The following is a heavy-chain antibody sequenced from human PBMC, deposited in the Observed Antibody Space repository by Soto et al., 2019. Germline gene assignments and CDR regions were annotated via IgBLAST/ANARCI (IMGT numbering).Heavy chain of an antibody. V-gene: IGHV1-69*01. J-gene: IGHJ3*02. CDR2: IIPIFGTA. Sequence: QVQLVQSGAEVKKPGSSVKVSCKASGGTFSSYAISWVRQAPGQGLEWMGGIIPIFGTANYAQKFQGRVTITADESTSTAYMELSSLRSEDTAVYYCASRIPAYSSSWHHDAFDIWGQGTMVTVSS. D-gene: IGHD6-13*01. CDR3: ASRIPAYSSSWHHDAFDI. CDR1: GGTFSSYA.